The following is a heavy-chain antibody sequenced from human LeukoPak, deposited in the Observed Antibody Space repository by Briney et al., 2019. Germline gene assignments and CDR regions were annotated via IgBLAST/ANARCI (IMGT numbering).Heavy chain of an antibody. CDR2: IYPGDSDT. V-gene: IGHV5-51*01. Sequence: GESLQISCEGSGYSFTSYWIGWVREMPGKGLEWMGIIYPGDSDTRYSPSFQGQVTISADKSISTAYLQWSSLKASDTAMYYCARSYYDSSGYYSLGVLDIWGQGTVVTVSS. J-gene: IGHJ3*02. CDR3: ARSYYDSSGYYSLGVLDI. CDR1: GYSFTSYW. D-gene: IGHD3-22*01.